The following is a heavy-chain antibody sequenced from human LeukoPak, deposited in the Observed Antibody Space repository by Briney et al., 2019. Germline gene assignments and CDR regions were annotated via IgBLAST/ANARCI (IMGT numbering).Heavy chain of an antibody. CDR1: GFTFSSYG. D-gene: IGHD6-19*01. J-gene: IGHJ6*02. V-gene: IGHV3-30*18. CDR2: ISYDGSNK. Sequence: GGSLRLSCAASGFTFSSYGMHWVRQAPGKGLEWVAVISYDGSNKYYADSVKGRFTISRDNSKNTLYLQMNSLRAEDTAVYYCAKDLVYSSDHGMDVWGQGTTVTVSS. CDR3: AKDLVYSSDHGMDV.